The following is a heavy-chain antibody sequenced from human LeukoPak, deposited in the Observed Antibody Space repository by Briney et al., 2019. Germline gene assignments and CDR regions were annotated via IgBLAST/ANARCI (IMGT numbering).Heavy chain of an antibody. Sequence: SVKVSCKASGGTFSSYAISWVRQAPGQGLEWMGGIIPIFGTANYAQKFQGRVTITADKSTSTAYMELSSLRSEDTAVYYCATPFADPYYYYYSMDVWGKGTTVTVSS. CDR2: IIPIFGTA. CDR3: ATPFADPYYYYYSMDV. J-gene: IGHJ6*04. D-gene: IGHD3-10*01. CDR1: GGTFSSYA. V-gene: IGHV1-69*06.